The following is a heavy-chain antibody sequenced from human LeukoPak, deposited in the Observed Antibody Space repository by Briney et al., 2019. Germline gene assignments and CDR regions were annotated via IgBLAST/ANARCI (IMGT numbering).Heavy chain of an antibody. CDR2: INHSGST. CDR1: GGSFSGYY. V-gene: IGHV4-34*01. J-gene: IGHJ4*02. D-gene: IGHD5-18*01. CDR3: ARGLTAMVNAGKDY. Sequence: SETLSLTCAVYGGSFSGYYWSWIRQPPGKGLEWIGEINHSGSTNYNPSLKSRVTISVDTSKNQFSLKLSSVTAADTAVYYCARGLTAMVNAGKDYWGQGTLVTVSS.